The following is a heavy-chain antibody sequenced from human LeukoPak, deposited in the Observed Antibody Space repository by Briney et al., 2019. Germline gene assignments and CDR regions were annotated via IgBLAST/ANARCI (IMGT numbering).Heavy chain of an antibody. CDR1: GGSISSGGYY. V-gene: IGHV4-31*03. Sequence: PSETLSLTYTVSGGSISSGGYYWSWIRQHPGKGLEWIGYIYYSGSTYYNPSLKSRVTISVDTSKNQFSLKLSSVTAADTAVYYCARENGDEGYFDLWGRGTLVTVSS. J-gene: IGHJ2*01. D-gene: IGHD4-17*01. CDR2: IYYSGST. CDR3: ARENGDEGYFDL.